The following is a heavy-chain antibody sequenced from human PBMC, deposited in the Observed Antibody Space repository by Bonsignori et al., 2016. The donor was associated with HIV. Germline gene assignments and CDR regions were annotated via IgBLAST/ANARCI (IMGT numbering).Heavy chain of an antibody. J-gene: IGHJ4*02. V-gene: IGHV3-48*02. CDR2: ISSSSSTI. D-gene: IGHD6-19*01. CDR3: ARDQPHGVAGTFDY. Sequence: VRQAPGKGLEWVSYISSSSSTIYYADSVRGRFTISRDNAKNSLYLQMNSLRDEDTAVYYCARDQPHGVAGTFDYWGQGTLVTVSS.